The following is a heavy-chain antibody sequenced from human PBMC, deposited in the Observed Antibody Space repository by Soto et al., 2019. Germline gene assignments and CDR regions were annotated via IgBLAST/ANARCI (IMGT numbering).Heavy chain of an antibody. V-gene: IGHV4-31*01. J-gene: IGHJ3*02. Sequence: WTWIRQHPGKGLEWIGFIYYSGSTFHNPSLESLVTISIDTSKNQFSLQLSSATAADTAVYYCARGISVAGNAFDIWGQGTMVTVSS. CDR2: IYYSGST. CDR3: ARGISVAGNAFDI. D-gene: IGHD6-19*01.